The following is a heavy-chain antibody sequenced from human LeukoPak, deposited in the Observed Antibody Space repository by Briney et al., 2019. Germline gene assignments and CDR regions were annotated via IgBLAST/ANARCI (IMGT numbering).Heavy chain of an antibody. CDR2: ISSSGNNT. CDR1: GFTFNSYA. V-gene: IGHV3-21*01. D-gene: IGHD6-13*01. Sequence: GGSLRLSCAASGFTFNSYAMNWVRQAPGKGLEWVSTISSSGNNTYYTDSVKGRLTTSRDNAKNSLFLQMNSLRVEDTALYYCARVSAAGTGFLDLWGRGTLVLVSA. J-gene: IGHJ2*01. CDR3: ARVSAAGTGFLDL.